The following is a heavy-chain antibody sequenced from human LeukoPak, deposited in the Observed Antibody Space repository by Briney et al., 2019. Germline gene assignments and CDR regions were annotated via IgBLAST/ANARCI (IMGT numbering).Heavy chain of an antibody. CDR1: GFTFDDYA. Sequence: GGSLRLSCAASGFTFDDYAMHWVRQAPGKGLEWVSGISWNSGSIGYADSVKGRFTISRDNSKNTLYLQMNSLRAEDTAVYYCARESYGGKKGGNYWGQGTLVTVSS. D-gene: IGHD4-23*01. CDR2: ISWNSGSI. CDR3: ARESYGGKKGGNY. J-gene: IGHJ4*02. V-gene: IGHV3-9*01.